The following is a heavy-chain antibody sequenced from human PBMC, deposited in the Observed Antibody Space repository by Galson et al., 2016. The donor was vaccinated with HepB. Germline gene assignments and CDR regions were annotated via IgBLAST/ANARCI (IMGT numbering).Heavy chain of an antibody. D-gene: IGHD1-26*01. CDR1: GGSFSGFY. CDR3: ARGPPDWEPNWYFDI. J-gene: IGHJ2*01. CDR2: IDHNGNT. V-gene: IGHV4-34*01. Sequence: SETLSLTCAISGGSFSGFYWGWIRQAPGKGLESIGDIDHNGNTAYAPSLKSRVRISIDMSTHQLSLKLTSVTAADTAVYFCARGPPDWEPNWYFDIWGRGTPVSVSS.